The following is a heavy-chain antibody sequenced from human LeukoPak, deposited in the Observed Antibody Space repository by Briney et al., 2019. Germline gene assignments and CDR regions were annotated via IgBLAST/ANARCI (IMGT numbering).Heavy chain of an antibody. CDR2: ISYDGSNE. CDR3: AKDGITMTNFDY. V-gene: IGHV3-30*04. D-gene: IGHD3-22*01. Sequence: AGGSLRLSCAASGFTFSSYVMHWVRQAPGKGLEWVAIISYDGSNEYYADSVKGRFTISRDNSKNTLYLQMNSLRAADTAVYYCAKDGITMTNFDYWGQGTLVTVSS. J-gene: IGHJ4*02. CDR1: GFTFSSYV.